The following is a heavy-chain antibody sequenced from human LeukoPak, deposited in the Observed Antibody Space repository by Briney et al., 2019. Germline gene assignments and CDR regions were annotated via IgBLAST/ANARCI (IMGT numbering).Heavy chain of an antibody. J-gene: IGHJ5*02. V-gene: IGHV3-30*02. CDR1: GFTFSSYG. D-gene: IGHD5-24*01. CDR3: ARDNSVRDEAWWFNP. Sequence: RRSLRLSCAASGFTFSSYGMHWVRQAPGKGLEWVAFIRYDGSNKYYADSVKGRFTISRDNSKNTLYLQMNSLRSEDTAVYYCARDNSVRDEAWWFNPWGQGTLVTVSS. CDR2: IRYDGSNK.